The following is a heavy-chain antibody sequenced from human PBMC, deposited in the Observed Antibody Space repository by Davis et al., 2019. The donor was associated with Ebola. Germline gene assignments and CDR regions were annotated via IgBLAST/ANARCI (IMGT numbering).Heavy chain of an antibody. V-gene: IGHV3-11*01. Sequence: GESLKISCAASGFMFSDYFMNWVRQAPGKGLEWVSYISGGSTTIYFADSVKGRFTVSRDNAKNTLYLQMDSLRAEDTAINYCARAPNSGSFSDYWGQGTLVTVSS. CDR2: ISGGSTTI. J-gene: IGHJ4*02. D-gene: IGHD1-26*01. CDR3: ARAPNSGSFSDY. CDR1: GFMFSDYF.